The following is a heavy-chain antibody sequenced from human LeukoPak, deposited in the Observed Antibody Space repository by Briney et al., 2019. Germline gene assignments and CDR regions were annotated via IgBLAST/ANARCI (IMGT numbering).Heavy chain of an antibody. CDR2: INHSGST. Sequence: SETLSLTCAVYGGSFSGYYWSWIRQPPGKGLGWIGEINHSGSTNYNPSLKSRVTISVDTSKNQFSLKLSSVTAADTAVYYCARGLFGYYGSGSYYYWGQGTLVTVSS. D-gene: IGHD3-10*01. J-gene: IGHJ4*02. V-gene: IGHV4-34*01. CDR1: GGSFSGYY. CDR3: ARGLFGYYGSGSYYY.